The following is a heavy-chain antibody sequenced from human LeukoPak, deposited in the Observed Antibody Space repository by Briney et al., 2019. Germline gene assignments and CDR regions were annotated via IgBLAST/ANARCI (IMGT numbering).Heavy chain of an antibody. CDR3: ARGPASGSDFAWFDP. CDR2: INHSGST. CDR1: GGSLSNYY. Sequence: PSETLSLTCAVYGGSLSNYYWSWIRQPPGKGLEWIGEINHSGSTKFNPFLKSRVTILVDMSKSQFSLELRSVTAADTAVYYCARGPASGSDFAWFDPWGQGTLVTVSS. V-gene: IGHV4-34*01. D-gene: IGHD3-10*01. J-gene: IGHJ5*02.